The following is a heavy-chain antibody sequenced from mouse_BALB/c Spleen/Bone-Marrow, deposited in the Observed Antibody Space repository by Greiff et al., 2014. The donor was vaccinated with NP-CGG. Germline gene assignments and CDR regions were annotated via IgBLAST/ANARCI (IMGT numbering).Heavy chain of an antibody. V-gene: IGHV5-6*01. J-gene: IGHJ4*01. D-gene: IGHD1-1*01. CDR2: ISSGGGYT. CDR1: GFTFSTYG. CDR3: TRHRSWDRYAMDY. Sequence: EVLLQQSGGELVKPGGSVKLSCAASGFTFSTYGMSCVRQTPDQRLEGVATISSGGGYTYYPDSVKRRVTISRDNANNPLYLQMSSRTSEHTAMYYCTRHRSWDRYAMDYWGQGTSGTVSS.